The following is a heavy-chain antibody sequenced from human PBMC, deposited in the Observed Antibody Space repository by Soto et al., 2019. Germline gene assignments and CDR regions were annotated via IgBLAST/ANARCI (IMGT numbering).Heavy chain of an antibody. CDR3: TTSYDFWSGYYRGGGDY. Sequence: PVGSLRLSCAASGFTFSNAWMSWVRQAPGKGLEWVGRIKSKTDGGTTDYAAPVKGRFTISRDDSKNTLYLQMNSLKTEDTAVYYCTTSYDFWSGYYRGGGDYWGQGTLVTVSS. D-gene: IGHD3-3*01. CDR1: GFTFSNAW. V-gene: IGHV3-15*01. CDR2: IKSKTDGGTT. J-gene: IGHJ4*02.